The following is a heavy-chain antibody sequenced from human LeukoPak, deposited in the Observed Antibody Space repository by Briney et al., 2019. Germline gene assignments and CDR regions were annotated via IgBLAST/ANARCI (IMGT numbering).Heavy chain of an antibody. Sequence: PGGSLRLSCAASGFIFSHYGMNRVRQAPGKGLEWVSGITSRSTTYYADSVKGRFTISRDNSKNMVWLQINSPTAEDTATYYCAKDGNWARFEDWGQGTLVTVSS. D-gene: IGHD7-27*01. CDR3: AKDGNWARFED. J-gene: IGHJ4*02. CDR2: ITSRSTT. CDR1: GFIFSHYG. V-gene: IGHV3-23*01.